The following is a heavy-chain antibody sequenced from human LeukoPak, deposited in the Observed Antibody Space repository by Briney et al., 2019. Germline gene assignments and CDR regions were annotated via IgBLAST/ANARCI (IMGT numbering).Heavy chain of an antibody. D-gene: IGHD6-19*01. CDR1: GFTFDDYT. J-gene: IGHJ5*02. CDR2: MKEDGSDI. V-gene: IGHV3-7*01. CDR3: ARGGAVAGRFDP. Sequence: GGSLRLSCAASGFTFDDYTMSWVRQAPGKGQEWVAKMKEDGSDIHYVDSVRGRFSISRDNAKDSLYLQMNSLRVDDTAVYYCARGGAVAGRFDPWGQGTQVTVSS.